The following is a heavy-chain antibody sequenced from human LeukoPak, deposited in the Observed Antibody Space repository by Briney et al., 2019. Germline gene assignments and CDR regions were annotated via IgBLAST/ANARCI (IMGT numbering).Heavy chain of an antibody. Sequence: PSGTLSLTCTVSGGSTRNYCWSWVRRPPGMGLQWIGYIHYRGNTDYSPSLRSRVTISSDTSRISLKVTSVTAADTAVYYCARHLSNYGSGTYTAFDVWGQGAMVIVSS. CDR2: IHYRGNT. D-gene: IGHD3-10*01. V-gene: IGHV4-59*08. CDR3: ARHLSNYGSGTYTAFDV. CDR1: GGSTRNYC. J-gene: IGHJ3*01.